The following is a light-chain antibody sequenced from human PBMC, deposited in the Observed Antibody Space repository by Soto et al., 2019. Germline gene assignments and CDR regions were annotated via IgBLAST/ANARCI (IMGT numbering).Light chain of an antibody. CDR1: QSVSSSY. Sequence: EIVLTQSPGTLSLSPGERATLSCRASQSVSSSYLAWYQQKPGQAPRLLIYDASNRATGIPGRFSGSGSGTDFTLTISRLEPEDFAVYYCQQYGSSPMYTFGQGTKLEIK. J-gene: IGKJ2*01. V-gene: IGKV3-20*01. CDR2: DAS. CDR3: QQYGSSPMYT.